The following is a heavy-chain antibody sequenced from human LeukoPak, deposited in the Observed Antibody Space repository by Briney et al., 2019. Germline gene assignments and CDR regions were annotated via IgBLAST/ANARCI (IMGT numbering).Heavy chain of an antibody. CDR1: GFTFSSYA. V-gene: IGHV3-30-3*01. Sequence: GGSLRLSCAASGFTFSSYAMHWVRQAPGKGLEWVAVISYDGSNKYYADSVKGRFTISRDNSKNTLYLQMNSLRAEDTAVYYCAKEDSSPWGSFDYWGQGTLVTVSS. CDR3: AKEDSSPWGSFDY. J-gene: IGHJ4*02. D-gene: IGHD3-16*01. CDR2: ISYDGSNK.